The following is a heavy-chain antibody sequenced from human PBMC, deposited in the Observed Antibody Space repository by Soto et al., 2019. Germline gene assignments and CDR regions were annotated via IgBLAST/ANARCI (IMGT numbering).Heavy chain of an antibody. CDR2: ISTYNGNT. CDR3: ARGPTDYYDNSGNYFLDY. CDR1: GSTFTTYG. D-gene: IGHD3-22*01. J-gene: IGHJ4*02. V-gene: IGHV1-18*01. Sequence: QVQLVQSGAEVNKPGASVKVSCKAPGSTFTTYGMSWVRQAPGQGLDGMGWISTYNGNTKNAERLQGRVTMTTDTTTSTAYMELRSLRSDDTAVYYCARGPTDYYDNSGNYFLDYWGQGTLVTVSS.